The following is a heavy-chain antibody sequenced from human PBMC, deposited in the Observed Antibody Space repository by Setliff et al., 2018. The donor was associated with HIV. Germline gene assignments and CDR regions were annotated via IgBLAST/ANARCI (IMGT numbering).Heavy chain of an antibody. CDR1: GGSINTDY. Sequence: SETLSLTCTVSGGSINTDYWSWIRQPPGKGLEWIGNIYTSGSTNYYPSPKSRVTISVDTSKNQFSLKLSSVTAADTAVYYCARLDCSSSSGFVDYWGQGPLVAVAS. CDR2: IYTSGST. D-gene: IGHD2-2*01. CDR3: ARLDCSSSSGFVDY. V-gene: IGHV4-4*09. J-gene: IGHJ4*02.